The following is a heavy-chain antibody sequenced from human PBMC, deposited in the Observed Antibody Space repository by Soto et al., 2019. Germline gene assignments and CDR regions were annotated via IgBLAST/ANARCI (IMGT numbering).Heavy chain of an antibody. CDR1: GFTFSSYA. D-gene: IGHD4-17*01. CDR3: ARVNGGYGDYVFDY. CDR2: ISSNGGST. J-gene: IGHJ4*02. Sequence: EVQLVGSGGGLVQPGGSLRLSCAASGFTFSSYAMHWVRQAPGKGLEYVSAISSNGGSTYYANSVKGRFTISRDNSKNTLYLQMGSLRAEDMAVYYCARVNGGYGDYVFDYWGQGTLVTVSS. V-gene: IGHV3-64*01.